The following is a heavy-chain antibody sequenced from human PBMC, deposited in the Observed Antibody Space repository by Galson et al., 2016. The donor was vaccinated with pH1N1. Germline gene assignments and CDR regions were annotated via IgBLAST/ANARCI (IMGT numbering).Heavy chain of an antibody. CDR1: GYSFSSYW. CDR3: ARRETTVGVDY. J-gene: IGHJ4*02. CDR2: IYPGDSDT. D-gene: IGHD1-1*01. Sequence: QSGAEVKKPGESLKISCKGSGYSFSSYWIGWVRQLPGKGLEWMGIIYPGDSDTKYSPSFQGQVTFSVDKSISTAYLQWSSLKDSDTAMYYCARRETTVGVDYWGQGTLVTVSS. V-gene: IGHV5-51*03.